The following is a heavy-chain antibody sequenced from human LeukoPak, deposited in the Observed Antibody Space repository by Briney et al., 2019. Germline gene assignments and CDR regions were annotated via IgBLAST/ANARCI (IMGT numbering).Heavy chain of an antibody. CDR3: TRGRAAGD. Sequence: ASVKVSCKASGYTFTNNDINWVRQATGQGLEWMGWVSPDSGDTGYAPNFRGRVTMTTDTSINTAYMELTSLTSEDTAIYYCTRGRAAGDWGQGTVVTVSS. CDR1: GYTFTNND. J-gene: IGHJ4*02. V-gene: IGHV1-8*01. D-gene: IGHD6-19*01. CDR2: VSPDSGDT.